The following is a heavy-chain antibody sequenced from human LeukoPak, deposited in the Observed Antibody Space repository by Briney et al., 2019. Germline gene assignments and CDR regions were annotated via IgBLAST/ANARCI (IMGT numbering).Heavy chain of an antibody. V-gene: IGHV3-15*01. CDR1: GFTFSDAW. Sequence: PGGSLRLSCAASGFTFSDAWMSWVRQAPGKGLEWVGRIKSKTDGGTTDYAAPVKGRLTISRDDSKNTLYLQMNSLKIEDTAVYYCARYYGDSGSQYYFDYWGQGTLVTVSS. CDR2: IKSKTDGGTT. J-gene: IGHJ4*02. CDR3: ARYYGDSGSQYYFDY. D-gene: IGHD3-22*01.